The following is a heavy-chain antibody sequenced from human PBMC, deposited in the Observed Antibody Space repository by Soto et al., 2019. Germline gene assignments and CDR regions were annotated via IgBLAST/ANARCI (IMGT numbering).Heavy chain of an antibody. V-gene: IGHV1-69*13. D-gene: IGHD3-22*01. Sequence: SVKVSCKASGGTFSSYAISWVRQAPGQGLEWMGGIIPIFGTANYAQKFQGRVTITADESTSTAYMELSSLRSEDTAVYYCARDWLEFYYDSRAPGSDFDIGGQGTMVT. J-gene: IGHJ3*02. CDR3: ARDWLEFYYDSRAPGSDFDI. CDR1: GGTFSSYA. CDR2: IIPIFGTA.